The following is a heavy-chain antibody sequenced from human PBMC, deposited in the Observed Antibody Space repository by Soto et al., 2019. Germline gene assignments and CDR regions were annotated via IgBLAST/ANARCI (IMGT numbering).Heavy chain of an antibody. Sequence: PSETLSLTCTVSGYSISSGYHWAWIRQPPGKGLEWIGYIYHSGSTYYKPSLKSRVTISVDTSKNQFSLRLSSVTAADTAVYYCARDRAWFGDRWFDYWGQGTLVTVSS. CDR1: GYSISSGYH. V-gene: IGHV4-38-2*02. CDR2: IYHSGST. CDR3: ARDRAWFGDRWFDY. D-gene: IGHD3-10*01. J-gene: IGHJ4*02.